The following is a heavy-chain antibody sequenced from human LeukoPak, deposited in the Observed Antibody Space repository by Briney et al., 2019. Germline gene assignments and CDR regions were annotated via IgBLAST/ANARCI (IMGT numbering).Heavy chain of an antibody. CDR3: AREVIAVAGYFDY. CDR1: GFTVSGNY. J-gene: IGHJ4*02. D-gene: IGHD6-19*01. Sequence: GGSLRLSCAASGFTVSGNYMSWVRQAPGKGLEWVSVIYSGGNTYYADSVKGRFTISRDNSKNTLYLQMNSLRAEDKAVYYCAREVIAVAGYFDYWGQGTLVTVSS. V-gene: IGHV3-66*01. CDR2: IYSGGNT.